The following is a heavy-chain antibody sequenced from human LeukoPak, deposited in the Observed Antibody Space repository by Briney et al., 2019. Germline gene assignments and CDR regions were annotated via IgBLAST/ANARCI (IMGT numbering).Heavy chain of an antibody. V-gene: IGHV1-69*05. J-gene: IGHJ4*02. CDR3: AWSTMVRGVIPRFDY. CDR2: IIPIFGTA. Sequence: ASVKVSCKASGGTFSSYAISWVRQAPGQGFEWMGGIIPIFGTANYAQKFQGRVTITTDESTSTAYMELSSLRSEDTAVYYCAWSTMVRGVIPRFDYWGQGTLVTVSS. D-gene: IGHD3-10*01. CDR1: GGTFSSYA.